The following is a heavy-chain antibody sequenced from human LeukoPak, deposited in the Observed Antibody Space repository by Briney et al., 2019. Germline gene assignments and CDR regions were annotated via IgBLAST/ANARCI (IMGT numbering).Heavy chain of an antibody. CDR3: AKDLRRCSSTSCYGPH. J-gene: IGHJ4*02. CDR1: GFTLSTNA. Sequence: GGSLRLSCLTSGFTLSTNAMSWVRQAPGKGLEWISGISGSGASTYYADSVKGRFTISRDNSKNTLYLQMNSLRAEDTAVYYCAKDLRRCSSTSCYGPHWGQGTLVTVSS. D-gene: IGHD2-2*01. CDR2: ISGSGAST. V-gene: IGHV3-23*01.